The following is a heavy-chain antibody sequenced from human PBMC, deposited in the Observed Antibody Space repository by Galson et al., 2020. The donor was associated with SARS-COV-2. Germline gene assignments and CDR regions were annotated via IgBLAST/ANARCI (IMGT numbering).Heavy chain of an antibody. CDR3: ARLVYDILTGFDY. CDR1: GGSISSSSYY. CDR2: IYYSGST. D-gene: IGHD3-9*01. Sequence: SETLSLTCTVSGGSISSSSYYWGWIRQPPGKGLEWIGSIYYSGSTYYNPSLKSRVTISVDTSKNQFSLNLSSVTAADTAVYYCARLVYDILTGFDYWGQGTLVTVSS. V-gene: IGHV4-39*01. J-gene: IGHJ4*02.